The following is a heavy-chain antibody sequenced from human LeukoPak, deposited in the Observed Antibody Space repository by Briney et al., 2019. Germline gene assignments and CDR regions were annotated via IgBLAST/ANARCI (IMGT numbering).Heavy chain of an antibody. CDR2: FHYSGTT. CDR3: ARDNYYDSRGLVY. Sequence: PSETLSLTCTVSGGSIRSTSHYWGWIRQPPGRDLEWIGSFHYSGTTSYNPSLKSRVTISVDTSQNQFSLKLSSVTAADTAVYYCARDNYYDSRGLVYWGQGTLVTVSS. V-gene: IGHV4-39*07. CDR1: GGSIRSTSHY. J-gene: IGHJ4*02. D-gene: IGHD3-22*01.